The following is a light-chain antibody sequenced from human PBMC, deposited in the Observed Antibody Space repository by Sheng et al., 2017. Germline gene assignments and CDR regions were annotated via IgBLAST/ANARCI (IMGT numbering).Light chain of an antibody. CDR2: DTS. CDR3: QQSYTFPRT. Sequence: DIQMTQSPSSLSASVGDRVTITCQASHDISNYLNWYQQKPGKAPKLLIYDTSNLEAGVPVRFSGSKSGTDFTFSIDSLQPEDVATYYCQQSYTFPRTFGPGPKVEVK. V-gene: IGKV1-33*01. CDR1: HDISNY. J-gene: IGKJ3*01.